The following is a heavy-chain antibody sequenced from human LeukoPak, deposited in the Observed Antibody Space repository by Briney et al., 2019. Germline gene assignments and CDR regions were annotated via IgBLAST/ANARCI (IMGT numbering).Heavy chain of an antibody. Sequence: PSETLSLTCTVSGGSISSYYWSWIRQPPGKGLEWIGYIYYSGTTNYNPSLKSRVTISVGTSKNQFSLKLSSVTAADTAVYYCASTPHYYDSSGYSRPKNFDYWGQGTLVTASS. D-gene: IGHD3-22*01. CDR3: ASTPHYYDSSGYSRPKNFDY. J-gene: IGHJ4*02. CDR1: GGSISSYY. CDR2: IYYSGTT. V-gene: IGHV4-59*12.